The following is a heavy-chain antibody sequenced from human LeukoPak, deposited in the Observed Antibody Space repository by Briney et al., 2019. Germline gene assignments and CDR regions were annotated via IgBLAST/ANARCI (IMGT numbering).Heavy chain of an antibody. CDR2: IYIGGST. V-gene: IGHV3-53*01. CDR1: GFTFSDYY. J-gene: IGHJ4*02. Sequence: YPGGSLRLSCAASGFTFSDYYMSWVRQAPGKGLEWVSVIYIGGSTYYADSVKGRFAISRDNSKNMLYLQMNSLRPEDTAVYYCARARANTAAGFDYWGRGTLVTVSS. CDR3: ARARANTAAGFDY. D-gene: IGHD6-13*01.